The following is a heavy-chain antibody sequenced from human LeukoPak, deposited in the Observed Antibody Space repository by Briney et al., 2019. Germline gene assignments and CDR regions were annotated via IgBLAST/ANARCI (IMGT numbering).Heavy chain of an antibody. D-gene: IGHD4-17*01. Sequence: ASVKVSCKASGYTFTDYYIHWVRQAPGQGLEWMGRINPNSGGTNYAQKLQGRVTMTTDTSTSTAYMELRSLRSDDTAVYYCARTPVGFNTVTPTDVRYWGQGTLVTVSS. CDR1: GYTFTDYY. CDR2: INPNSGGT. V-gene: IGHV1-2*06. CDR3: ARTPVGFNTVTPTDVRY. J-gene: IGHJ4*02.